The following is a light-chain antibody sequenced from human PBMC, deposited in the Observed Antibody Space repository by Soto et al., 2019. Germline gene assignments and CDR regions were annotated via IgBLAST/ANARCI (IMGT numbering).Light chain of an antibody. CDR1: QSISIW. J-gene: IGKJ1*01. CDR3: QQYNGYSTWT. Sequence: DIQMTQSPSTLSASVGDRITITCRASQSISIWLAWYQQTPGKAPKILIYDASRLVIGVQSRFSGSGSGTEFTLTICSLQPDDFATYYCQQYNGYSTWTFGQGTRVETK. V-gene: IGKV1-5*01. CDR2: DAS.